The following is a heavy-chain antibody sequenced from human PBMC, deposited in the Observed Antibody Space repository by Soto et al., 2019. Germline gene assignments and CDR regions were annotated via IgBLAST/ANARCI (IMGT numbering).Heavy chain of an antibody. D-gene: IGHD3-16*01. J-gene: IGHJ5*02. CDR2: IYFSGRT. CDR3: ARVPIDTYMIYWSDP. Sequence: SEPLSLTCPVSGETVSSGEYYWTWIRQPPGKGLEWVGRIYFSGRTNYIPSLESRVTISLDTSKNQFSLKLTSVTAADTAVYYCARVPIDTYMIYWSDPWGQGTLVTSPQ. V-gene: IGHV4-61*08. CDR1: GETVSSGEYY.